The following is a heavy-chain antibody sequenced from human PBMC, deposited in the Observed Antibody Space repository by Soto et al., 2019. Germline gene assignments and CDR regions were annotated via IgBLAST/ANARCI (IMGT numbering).Heavy chain of an antibody. J-gene: IGHJ4*02. D-gene: IGHD5-18*01. CDR2: ISYDGSSK. V-gene: IGHV3-30*03. Sequence: GGSLRLSCAASGFTFSNYGMYWVRQAPGKGLEWVAFISYDGSSKFYADPMKGRHTISRDNAKNSLYLQMNSLRAEDTAVYYCARDYSSYGPFDYWGQGTLVTVSS. CDR3: ARDYSSYGPFDY. CDR1: GFTFSNYG.